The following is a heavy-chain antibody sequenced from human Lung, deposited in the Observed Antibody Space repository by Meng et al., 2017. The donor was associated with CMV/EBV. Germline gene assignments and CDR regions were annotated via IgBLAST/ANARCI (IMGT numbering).Heavy chain of an antibody. J-gene: IGHJ6*02. CDR1: GGSVSSGSYY. Sequence: SXTXSLXXTVSGGSVSSGSYYWSWIRQPPGKGLEWIGYIYYSGSTNYNPSLKSRVIISVDTSKNQFSLKLSSVTAADTAVYYCARELYDFWSGYYFYYYGMDVWXQGTTVTVSS. CDR2: IYYSGST. CDR3: ARELYDFWSGYYFYYYGMDV. D-gene: IGHD3-3*01. V-gene: IGHV4-61*01.